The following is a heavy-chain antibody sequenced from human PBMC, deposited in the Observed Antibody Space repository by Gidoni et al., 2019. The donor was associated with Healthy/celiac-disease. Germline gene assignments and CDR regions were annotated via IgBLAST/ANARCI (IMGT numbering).Heavy chain of an antibody. CDR3: AREAYSSSWFPFDY. J-gene: IGHJ4*02. V-gene: IGHV3-48*01. D-gene: IGHD6-13*01. CDR2: ISSSSSTI. CDR1: GFTFSRYS. Sequence: EVQLVESGGGLVQPGGSLRLSCAASGFTFSRYSMNWVRTAPGKGLEWVSYISSSSSTIYYEDSVKGRFTISRDNAKNSLYLQMNSLRAEDTAVYYCAREAYSSSWFPFDYWGQGTLVTVSS.